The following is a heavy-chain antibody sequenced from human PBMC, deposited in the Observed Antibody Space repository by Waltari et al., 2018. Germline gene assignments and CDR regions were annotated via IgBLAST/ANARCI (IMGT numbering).Heavy chain of an antibody. CDR2: IIPILGIA. Sequence: QVQLVQSGAEVKKPGSSVKVSCQASGGTFSSYAISWVRQAPGQGLEWMGRIIPILGIANYAQKFQGRVTITADKSTSTAYMELSSLRSEDTAVYYCARASNNYYYGMDVWGQGTTVTVSS. J-gene: IGHJ6*02. V-gene: IGHV1-69*09. CDR1: GGTFSSYA. CDR3: ARASNNYYYGMDV.